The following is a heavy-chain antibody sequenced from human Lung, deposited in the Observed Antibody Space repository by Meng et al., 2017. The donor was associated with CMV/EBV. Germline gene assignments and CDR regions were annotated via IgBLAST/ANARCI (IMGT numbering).Heavy chain of an antibody. Sequence: GSLRLSCTVSGGSISSSSYYWGWIRQPPGKGLEWIGSIYYSGSTYYNPSLKSRVTISVDTSKNQFSLKLSSVTAADTAVYYCARLSDFWSGYPDLFDYWGQGTXVTVSS. CDR1: GGSISSSSYY. CDR2: IYYSGST. CDR3: ARLSDFWSGYPDLFDY. V-gene: IGHV4-39*01. D-gene: IGHD3-3*01. J-gene: IGHJ4*02.